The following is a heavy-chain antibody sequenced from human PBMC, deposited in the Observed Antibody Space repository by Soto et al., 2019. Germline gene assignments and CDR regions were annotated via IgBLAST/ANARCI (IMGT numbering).Heavy chain of an antibody. J-gene: IGHJ3*02. V-gene: IGHV3-30*03. CDR1: GFTFSSYG. D-gene: IGHD1-1*01. CDR3: ARRNDAFDI. Sequence: GGSLRLSCAASGFTFSSYGMHWVRQAPGKGLEWVAVISYDGSNKYYADSVKGRFTISRDNSKNTLYLQMNSLRAEDTAVYYCARRNDAFDIWGQGTMVTVSS. CDR2: ISYDGSNK.